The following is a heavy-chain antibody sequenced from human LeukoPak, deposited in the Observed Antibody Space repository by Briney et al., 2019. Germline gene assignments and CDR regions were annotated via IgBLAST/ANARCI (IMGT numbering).Heavy chain of an antibody. Sequence: GGSLRLSCAASGFTFSSYWMHWVRQAPGKGLVWVSRINSDGSSTSYADSVKGRFTISRDNAKNSLYLQMNSLRAEDTALYYCAKNNGYSYGRAFDYWGQGTLVTVSS. CDR3: AKNNGYSYGRAFDY. J-gene: IGHJ4*02. CDR1: GFTFSSYW. V-gene: IGHV3-74*01. CDR2: INSDGSST. D-gene: IGHD5-18*01.